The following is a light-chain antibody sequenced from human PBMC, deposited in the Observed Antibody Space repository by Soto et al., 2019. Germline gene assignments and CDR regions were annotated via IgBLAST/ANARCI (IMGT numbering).Light chain of an antibody. J-gene: IGLJ1*01. CDR1: SSNIGSNT. CDR3: AAWDDSLNGYV. Sequence: QSLLTQPPSASGTPGQRVTISCSGSSSNIGSNTVNWYQQLPGTAPKLLIYRNNERPSGVPDRFSGSKSGTSASLAISGLRSEDEADYYCAAWDDSLNGYVFGTGTKVTVL. CDR2: RNN. V-gene: IGLV1-44*01.